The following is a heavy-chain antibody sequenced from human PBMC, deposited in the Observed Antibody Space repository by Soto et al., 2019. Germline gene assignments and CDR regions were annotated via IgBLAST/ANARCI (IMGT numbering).Heavy chain of an antibody. V-gene: IGHV1-69*08. CDR1: GGTFSRYS. Sequence: QVQLVQSGAEVKKPGSSVKVSCKASGGTFSRYSITWVRQAPAHGLEWIGRIIPIFGIASYAQKFQGRVTITADESTSTAYMELSSLRSDDTAVYYCAREDRDRETGLVPAAIDGMDVWGQGTTVTVSS. CDR2: IIPIFGIA. J-gene: IGHJ6*02. D-gene: IGHD2-2*01. CDR3: AREDRDRETGLVPAAIDGMDV.